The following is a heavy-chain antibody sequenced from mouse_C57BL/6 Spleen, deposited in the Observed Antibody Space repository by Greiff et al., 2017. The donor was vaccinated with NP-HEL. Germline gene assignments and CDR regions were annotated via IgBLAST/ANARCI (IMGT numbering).Heavy chain of an antibody. CDR3: ARESNYKDYAMDY. V-gene: IGHV1-55*01. J-gene: IGHJ4*01. CDR1: GYTFTSYW. D-gene: IGHD2-5*01. CDR2: IYPGSGST. Sequence: VQLQQPGAELVKPGASVKMSCKASGYTFTSYWITWVKQRPGQGLEWIGDIYPGSGSTNYNEKFKSKATLTVDTSSSTAYMQLSSLTSEDSAVYYCARESNYKDYAMDYWGQGTSVTVSS.